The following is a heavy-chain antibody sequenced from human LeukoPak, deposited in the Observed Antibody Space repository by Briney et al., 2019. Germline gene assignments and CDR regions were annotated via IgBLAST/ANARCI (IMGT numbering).Heavy chain of an antibody. D-gene: IGHD3-10*01. CDR2: ISAYNGNT. V-gene: IGHV1-18*01. CDR1: GYTFTSYG. J-gene: IGHJ4*02. CDR3: ARDSDSGSYNVHAY. Sequence: ASVKVSCKASGYTFTSYGISWVRQAPGQGLEWMGWISAYNGNTNYAQKFQGRVTLTRDTSTSTVYMELSSLRSEDAAVYYCARDSDSGSYNVHAYWGQGTLVTVSS.